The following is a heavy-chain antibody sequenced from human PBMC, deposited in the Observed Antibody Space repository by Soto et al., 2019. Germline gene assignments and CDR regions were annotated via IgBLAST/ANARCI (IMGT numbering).Heavy chain of an antibody. Sequence: SETLSLTCTVSGGSISSYYWSWIRQPPGKGLEWIGYIYYSGSTNYNPSLKSRVTISVDTSKNQFSLKLSSVTAADTAVYYCARRRPYYCSGGSCYYMDVWGKGTTVTVSS. CDR3: ARRRPYYCSGGSCYYMDV. CDR1: GGSISSYY. J-gene: IGHJ6*03. V-gene: IGHV4-59*08. CDR2: IYYSGST. D-gene: IGHD2-15*01.